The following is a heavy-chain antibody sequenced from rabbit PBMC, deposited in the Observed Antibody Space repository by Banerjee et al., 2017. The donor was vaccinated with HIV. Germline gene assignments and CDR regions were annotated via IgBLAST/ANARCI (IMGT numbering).Heavy chain of an antibody. D-gene: IGHD1-1*01. Sequence: QEQLEESGGGLVKPEGSLTLTCKASGFSFSNKYVMCWVRQAPGKGLEWIASINTSSGNTVYASWVNGRFTISKTSSTTVTLQMTSLTDADTATYFCASGYSDVYFNLWGQGTLVTVS. CDR3: ASGYSDVYFNL. CDR1: GFSFSNKYV. CDR2: INTSSGNT. V-gene: IGHV1S45*01. J-gene: IGHJ4*01.